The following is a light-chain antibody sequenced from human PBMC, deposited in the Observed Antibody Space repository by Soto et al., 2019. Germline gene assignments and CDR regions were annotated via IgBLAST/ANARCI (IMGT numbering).Light chain of an antibody. CDR3: AAWDDSLNGYV. Sequence: QSVLTQPPSASGTPGQSVTISCSGSSSNIGSNSVNWYQQLPGTAPKLLIYSNDRRPSGVPDRFSGSKSGTPASLAISGLQSEDEADYYCAAWDDSLNGYVFGTGTKVTVL. V-gene: IGLV1-44*01. CDR2: SND. CDR1: SSNIGSNS. J-gene: IGLJ1*01.